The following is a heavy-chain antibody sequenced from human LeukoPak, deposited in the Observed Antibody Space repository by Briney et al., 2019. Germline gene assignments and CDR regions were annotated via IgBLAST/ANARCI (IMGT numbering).Heavy chain of an antibody. J-gene: IGHJ6*03. CDR2: ISSSSSYI. V-gene: IGHV3-21*01. D-gene: IGHD6-13*01. Sequence: GGSLRLSCAASGFTFSSYSMNWVRQAPGKGLEWVSSISSSSSYIYYADSVKGRFTISRDNAKNSLYLQMNSLRAEDTAVYYCAGDLAAAGTEVDYMDVWGKGTTVTVSS. CDR3: AGDLAAAGTEVDYMDV. CDR1: GFTFSSYS.